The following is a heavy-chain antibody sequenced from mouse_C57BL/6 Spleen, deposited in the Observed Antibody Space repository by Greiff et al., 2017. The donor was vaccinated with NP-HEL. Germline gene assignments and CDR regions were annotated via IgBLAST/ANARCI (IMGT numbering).Heavy chain of an antibody. CDR3: ARMARTIN. J-gene: IGHJ2*01. CDR2: INSNGGST. V-gene: IGHV5-6-3*01. CDR1: GFTFSSYG. Sequence: EVKLVESGGGLVQPGGSLKLSCAASGFTFSSYGMSWVRRTPDKRLELVATINSNGGSTYYPDSVKGRFTISRDNAKNTLYLQMSSLKSEDTAMYYCARMARTINWGQGTTLTVSS.